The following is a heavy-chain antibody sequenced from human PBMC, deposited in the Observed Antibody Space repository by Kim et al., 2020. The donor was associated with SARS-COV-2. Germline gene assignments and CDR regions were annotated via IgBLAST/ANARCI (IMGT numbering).Heavy chain of an antibody. D-gene: IGHD3-16*02. V-gene: IGHV3-23*01. J-gene: IGHJ4*02. CDR3: AKVPITFGGVIVQYYFDY. Sequence: KGRFTISRDNSKNTLYLQMNSPRAEDTAVYYCAKVPITFGGVIVQYYFDYWGQGTLVTVSS.